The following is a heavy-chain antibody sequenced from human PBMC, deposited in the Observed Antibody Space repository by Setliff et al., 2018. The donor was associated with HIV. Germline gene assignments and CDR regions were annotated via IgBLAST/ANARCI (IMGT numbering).Heavy chain of an antibody. CDR2: ISSSSSYI. J-gene: IGHJ4*02. CDR1: GFTFSSYS. Sequence: PGGSLRLSCAASGFTFSSYSMNWVRQAPGKGLEWVSFISSSSSYIYYADSVKGRFTMSRDNAKDSVYLQMNTLRVEDTAVYYCAREATPRHSSGWVYFDYWGQGMMVTVSS. V-gene: IGHV3-21*01. D-gene: IGHD6-19*01. CDR3: AREATPRHSSGWVYFDY.